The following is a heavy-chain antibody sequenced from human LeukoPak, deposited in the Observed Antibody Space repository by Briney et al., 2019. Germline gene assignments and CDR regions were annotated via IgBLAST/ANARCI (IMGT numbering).Heavy chain of an antibody. J-gene: IGHJ3*02. V-gene: IGHV1-46*01. CDR2: INPSGGST. CDR1: GYTFTSYY. CDR3: ARDRVVGATTESFDI. D-gene: IGHD1-26*01. Sequence: ASVKVSCKASGYTFTSYYMHWVRQAPGQGLEWMGIINPSGGSTSYAQKFQGRVTMTRDTSTSTVYMELSSLRSEDTAVYYCARDRVVGATTESFDIWGQGTMVTVSS.